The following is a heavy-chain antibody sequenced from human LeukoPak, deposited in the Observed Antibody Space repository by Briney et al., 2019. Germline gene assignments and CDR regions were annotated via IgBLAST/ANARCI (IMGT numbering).Heavy chain of an antibody. V-gene: IGHV3-21*01. CDR1: GFTFSGYS. J-gene: IGHJ2*01. D-gene: IGHD3-22*01. CDR3: ARTPGGDSTGYYPWYFDL. Sequence: PGGSLRLSRAASGFTFSGYSMNWVRQAPGKGLEWVSSISSRSIYIYYADSVKGRFTISRDNAKNSLFLQMNSLRAEDTAVYYCARTPGGDSTGYYPWYFDLWGRGTLVTVSS. CDR2: ISSRSIYI.